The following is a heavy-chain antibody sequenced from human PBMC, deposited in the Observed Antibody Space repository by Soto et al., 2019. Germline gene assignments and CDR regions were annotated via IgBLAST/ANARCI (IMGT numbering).Heavy chain of an antibody. V-gene: IGHV4-31*03. Sequence: QVQLQESGPGLVKPSQTLSLTCTVSGGSIIDGQTYLNWIRQHPERGLEWMGYINYGGTTNYSPALKSRLLISVDTSKNQSSLTLTSVTAADTAVYYCARDAPGVAPFWGQGTLVTVSS. CDR2: INYGGTT. D-gene: IGHD2-15*01. CDR3: ARDAPGVAPF. J-gene: IGHJ4*02. CDR1: GGSIIDGQTY.